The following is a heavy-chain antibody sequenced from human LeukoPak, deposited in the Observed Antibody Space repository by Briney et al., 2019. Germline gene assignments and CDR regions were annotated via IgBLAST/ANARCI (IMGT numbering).Heavy chain of an antibody. CDR1: GFTFSSHG. Sequence: PGRSLRLSCAASGFTFSSHGMHWVRQPPGKGLEWVAVIWYDGSNYYYADSEKRRFTISRDNSKNTVYLQMNSLRAEDTAVYYCGRKCSTSWYTDYSGQGTLFTVSS. CDR3: GRKCSTSWYTDY. D-gene: IGHD6-13*01. CDR2: IWYDGSNY. J-gene: IGHJ4*02. V-gene: IGHV3-33*08.